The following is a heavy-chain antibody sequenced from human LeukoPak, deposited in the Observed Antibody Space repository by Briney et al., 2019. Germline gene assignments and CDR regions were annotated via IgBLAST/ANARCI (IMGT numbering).Heavy chain of an antibody. CDR3: AGGGYIAAAGTSSEYYYYGMDV. J-gene: IGHJ6*04. Sequence: SETLSLTCAVYGGSVSGYYWCWIRQPPGKGLEWIGEINHSGSTNYNPSLKSRVTISVDTSKNQFSLKLSSVTAADTAVYYCAGGGYIAAAGTSSEYYYYGMDVWGKGTTVTVSS. D-gene: IGHD6-13*01. CDR2: INHSGST. CDR1: GGSVSGYY. V-gene: IGHV4-34*01.